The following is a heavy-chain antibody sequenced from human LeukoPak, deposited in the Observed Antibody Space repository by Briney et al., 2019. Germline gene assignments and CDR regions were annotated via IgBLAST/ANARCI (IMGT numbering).Heavy chain of an antibody. CDR2: ISYDGSNK. V-gene: IGHV3-30*18. CDR1: GLTFSSYG. CDR3: AKGIEGIAHGMDV. D-gene: IGHD6-13*01. J-gene: IGHJ6*02. Sequence: GGSLRLSCAASGLTFSSYGMHWVRQAPGKGLEWVAVISYDGSNKYYADSVKGRFTISRDNSKNTLYLQMNSLRAEDTAVYYCAKGIEGIAHGMDVWGQGTTVTVSS.